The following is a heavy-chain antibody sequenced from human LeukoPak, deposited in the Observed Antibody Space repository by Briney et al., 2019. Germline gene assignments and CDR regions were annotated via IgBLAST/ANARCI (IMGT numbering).Heavy chain of an antibody. J-gene: IGHJ4*02. CDR3: ARDRITVDTAMVKDY. V-gene: IGHV3-30-3*01. CDR1: GFTFSSYA. Sequence: GGSLRLSCAASGFTFSSYAMHWVRQAPGKGLEWVAVISYDGSNKYYADSVKGRFTISRDNSKNTLYLQMNSLRAEDTAAYYCARDRITVDTAMVKDYWGQGTLVTVSS. CDR2: ISYDGSNK. D-gene: IGHD5-18*01.